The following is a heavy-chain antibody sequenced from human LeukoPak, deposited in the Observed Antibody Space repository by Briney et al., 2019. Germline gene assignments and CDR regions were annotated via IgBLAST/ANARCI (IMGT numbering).Heavy chain of an antibody. J-gene: IGHJ4*02. CDR1: GFTFSTYA. CDR3: TKSPFSGSYRFED. Sequence: PGGSLRLSCVASGFTFSTYAMSWVRQAPGQGLEWVSVISGSGVTTYYADSVKGRFSISRANSKNTLWLQMSSLRAEDRAVYFCTKSPFSGSYRFEDWGQGTLVTVSS. V-gene: IGHV3-23*01. D-gene: IGHD1-26*01. CDR2: ISGSGVTT.